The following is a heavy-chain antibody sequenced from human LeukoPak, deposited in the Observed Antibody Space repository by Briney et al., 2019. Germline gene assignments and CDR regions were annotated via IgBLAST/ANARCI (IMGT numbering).Heavy chain of an antibody. Sequence: ASVKVSCKASGYTFTSYGISWVRQAPGQGLEWMGWISAYNGNTNYAQKLQGRVTMTTDTSTSTAYMELRSLRSDDTAVYYCARDPYDFWSGYYEYYFDYWGQGTLVTVSS. CDR3: ARDPYDFWSGYYEYYFDY. D-gene: IGHD3-3*01. J-gene: IGHJ4*02. CDR1: GYTFTSYG. CDR2: ISAYNGNT. V-gene: IGHV1-18*01.